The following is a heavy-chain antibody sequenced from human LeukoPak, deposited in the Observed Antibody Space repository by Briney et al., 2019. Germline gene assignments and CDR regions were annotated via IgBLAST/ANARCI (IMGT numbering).Heavy chain of an antibody. CDR3: ARDDSSGWYPDI. Sequence: SETLSLTCTVSGGSISSYYWSWIRQPPGKGLEWNGYIYYSGSTNYNPSLKSRVTISVDTSKNQFSLKLSSVTAADTAVYYCARDDSSGWYPDIWGQGTMVTVSS. CDR1: GGSISSYY. CDR2: IYYSGST. J-gene: IGHJ3*02. V-gene: IGHV4-59*01. D-gene: IGHD6-19*01.